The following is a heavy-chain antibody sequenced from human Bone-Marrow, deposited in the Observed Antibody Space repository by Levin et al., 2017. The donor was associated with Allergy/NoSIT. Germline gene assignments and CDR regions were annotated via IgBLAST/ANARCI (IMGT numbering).Heavy chain of an antibody. D-gene: IGHD1-26*01. V-gene: IGHV4-31*03. CDR2: IYYSGST. J-gene: IGHJ5*02. Sequence: LRLSCTVSGGSISSGGYYWSWIRQHPGKGLEWIGYIYYSGSTYYNPSLKSRVTISVDTSKNQFSLKLSSVTAADTAVYYCARDHWERFDPWGQGTLVTVSS. CDR3: ARDHWERFDP. CDR1: GGSISSGGYY.